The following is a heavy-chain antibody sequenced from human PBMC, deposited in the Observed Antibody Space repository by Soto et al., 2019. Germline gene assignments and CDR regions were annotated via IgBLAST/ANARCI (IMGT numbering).Heavy chain of an antibody. Sequence: PSETLSLTCSVSGDSLTIGGHYWTWIRQHPGKGLEWIGYIYHSGSTYYSPSLKSRVTISVDTSENQFSLKLTSMTAADTAVYYCAREGDGFDLWGQGKMVT. CDR1: GDSLTIGGHY. J-gene: IGHJ3*01. CDR2: IYHSGST. CDR3: AREGDGFDL. V-gene: IGHV4-31*03.